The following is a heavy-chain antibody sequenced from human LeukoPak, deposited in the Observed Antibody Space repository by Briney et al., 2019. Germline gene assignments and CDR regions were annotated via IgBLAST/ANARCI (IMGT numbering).Heavy chain of an antibody. CDR2: IIPVSGTA. Sequence: ASVKVSCKASGGTFSSYAISWVRQAPGQGLEWMGGIIPVSGTANYAQKFQGRVTITTDESTSTAYMELSSLRSEDTAVYYCARERQLVRYGYYYYMDVWGKGTTVTVSS. V-gene: IGHV1-69*05. J-gene: IGHJ6*03. CDR3: ARERQLVRYGYYYYMDV. CDR1: GGTFSSYA. D-gene: IGHD6-6*01.